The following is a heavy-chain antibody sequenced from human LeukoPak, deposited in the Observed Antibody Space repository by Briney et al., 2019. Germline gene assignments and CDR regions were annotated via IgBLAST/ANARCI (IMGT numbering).Heavy chain of an antibody. CDR2: ISGSGGST. CDR1: GFTFSSYA. V-gene: IGHV3-23*01. D-gene: IGHD3-22*01. CDR3: AKEGEYYDSSGYFDY. J-gene: IGHJ4*02. Sequence: GGSLRLSCAASGFTFSSYAMSWVRQAPGKGLEWVSAISGSGGSTYYADSVKGRFTISRDNSKNTLYLQMNSLRAEDTAVYYRAKEGEYYDSSGYFDYWGQGTLVTVSS.